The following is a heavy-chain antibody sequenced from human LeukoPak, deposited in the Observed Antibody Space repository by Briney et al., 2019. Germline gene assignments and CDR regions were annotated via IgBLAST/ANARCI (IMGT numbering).Heavy chain of an antibody. CDR1: GGSISSYY. D-gene: IGHD5-18*01. Sequence: SETLSLTCTVSGGSISSYYWSWIRQPAGKGLEWIGRMYTSGSTKYNPSLKSRVTMSVDTSKNQFSLNLSSVTAADTAVYYCARVGYAYGPVGNWFDPWGQGVPVTVSS. CDR2: MYTSGST. J-gene: IGHJ5*02. CDR3: ARVGYAYGPVGNWFDP. V-gene: IGHV4-4*07.